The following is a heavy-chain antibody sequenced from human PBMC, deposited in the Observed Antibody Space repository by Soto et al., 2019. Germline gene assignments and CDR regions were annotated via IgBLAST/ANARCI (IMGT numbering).Heavy chain of an antibody. V-gene: IGHV3-66*01. CDR2: IYGDDNT. CDR1: GFTVGSNY. Sequence: EVQLVESRGGLVQPGGTLRLPCAAAGFTVGSNYMSWVRQAPGKGLEWVSLIYGDDNTHYADSVKGRFTISRDNSKNTLYLQMNSLRAEDTAVYHRARDPAWGGDYCGQGTLVTVSS. J-gene: IGHJ4*02. CDR3: ARDPAWGGDY. D-gene: IGHD3-16*01.